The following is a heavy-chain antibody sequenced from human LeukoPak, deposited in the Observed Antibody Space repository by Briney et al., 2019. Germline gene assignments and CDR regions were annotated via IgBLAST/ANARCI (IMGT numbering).Heavy chain of an antibody. Sequence: RGSLRLSCAASEFTFSDYYMTWLRQAPGKGLQWVSYISDSGTTIYYADSVKGRFTISRDNAKNSLFLQMNSLRAEDTAVYYCARGRVEFLSGYHTLGEGIYSYMDVWGKGTTVTVSS. J-gene: IGHJ6*03. CDR2: ISDSGTTI. CDR1: EFTFSDYY. V-gene: IGHV3-11*04. D-gene: IGHD3-3*01. CDR3: ARGRVEFLSGYHTLGEGIYSYMDV.